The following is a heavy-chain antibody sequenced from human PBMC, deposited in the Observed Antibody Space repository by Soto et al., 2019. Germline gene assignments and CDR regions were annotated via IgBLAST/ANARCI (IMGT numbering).Heavy chain of an antibody. J-gene: IGHJ5*02. CDR1: GGSISSYY. V-gene: IGHV4-59*08. D-gene: IGHD6-13*01. CDR3: ASTPYQRGRYSSSLRFDP. Sequence: SETLSLTCTVSGGSISSYYWSWIRQPPGKGLEWIGYIYYSGSTNYNPSLKSRVTISVDTSKNQFSLKLSSVTAADTAVYYCASTPYQRGRYSSSLRFDPWGQGTLVTVSS. CDR2: IYYSGST.